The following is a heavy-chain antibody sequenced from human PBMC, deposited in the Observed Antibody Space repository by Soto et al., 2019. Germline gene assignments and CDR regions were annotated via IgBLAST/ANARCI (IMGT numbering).Heavy chain of an antibody. CDR1: AFTFRSYT. CDR3: ARDGLYCSSTSCFPDAFDI. D-gene: IGHD2-2*01. V-gene: IGHV3-30*04. J-gene: IGHJ3*02. CDR2: ISYDGSKT. Sequence: GGSLRLSCAASAFTFRSYTMHWVRQAPGKGLEWVATISYDGSKTNYADSVRGRFTTSRDNSKNTLYLQMNSLRAEDTAVYYCARDGLYCSSTSCFPDAFDIWGQGTMVTVSS.